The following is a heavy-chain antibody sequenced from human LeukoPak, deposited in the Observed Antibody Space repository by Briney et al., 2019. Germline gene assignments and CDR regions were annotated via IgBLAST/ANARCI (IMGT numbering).Heavy chain of an antibody. V-gene: IGHV1-8*03. CDR2: MNPNSGNT. J-gene: IGHJ6*03. D-gene: IGHD3-3*01. CDR1: GYTFTSYD. CDR3: ARIGVPSYYDFWSGYYARLGKDNDYYYMDV. Sequence: ASVKVSCKASGYTFTSYDINWVRQATGQGLEWMGWMNPNSGNTGYAQKFQGRVTLTRNTSISTAYMELSSLRSEDTAVYYCARIGVPSYYDFWSGYYARLGKDNDYYYMDVWGKGTTVTVSS.